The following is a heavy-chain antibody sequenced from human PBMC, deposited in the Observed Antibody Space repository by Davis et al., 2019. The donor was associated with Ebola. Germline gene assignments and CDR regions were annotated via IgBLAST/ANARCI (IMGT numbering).Heavy chain of an antibody. D-gene: IGHD4-17*01. V-gene: IGHV1-46*01. CDR2: INPSGGST. CDR1: GYTFTSYY. Sequence: ASVKVSCKASGYTFTSYYMHWVRQAPGQGLEWMGIINPSGGSTSYAQKFQGRVTMTRDTSTSTVYMELSSLRSEDTAVYYCARDGGPTVTTLDDAFDIWGQGTMVTVSS. CDR3: ARDGGPTVTTLDDAFDI. J-gene: IGHJ3*02.